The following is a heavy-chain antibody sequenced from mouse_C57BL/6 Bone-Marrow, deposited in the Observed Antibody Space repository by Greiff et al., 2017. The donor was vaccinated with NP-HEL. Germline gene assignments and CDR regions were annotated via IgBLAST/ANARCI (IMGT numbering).Heavy chain of an antibody. CDR2: IYPGDGDT. V-gene: IGHV1-80*01. Sequence: QVQLQQSGAELVKPGASVKISCKASGYAFSSYWMNWVKQRPGKGLEWIGQIYPGDGDTNYNGKFKGKATLTADKSSSTAYMQLSSLTSEDSAVYFCATHYYGSSYVGDWYFDVWGTGTTVTVSS. CDR3: ATHYYGSSYVGDWYFDV. J-gene: IGHJ1*03. CDR1: GYAFSSYW. D-gene: IGHD1-1*01.